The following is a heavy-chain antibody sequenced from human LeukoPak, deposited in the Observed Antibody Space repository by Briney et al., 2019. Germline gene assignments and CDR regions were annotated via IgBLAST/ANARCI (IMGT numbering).Heavy chain of an antibody. CDR2: IYPGDSDA. CDR3: ARHTYDSSGYDLDC. D-gene: IGHD3-22*01. CDR1: GYSFTNYW. Sequence: GESLKISREGSGYSFTNYWIGWVRQMPGKGLEWMGIIYPGDSDARYSPSFQGQVTISADKSISTAYLQWGSLKASDTAMYYCARHTYDSSGYDLDCWGQGTLVTVSS. V-gene: IGHV5-51*01. J-gene: IGHJ4*02.